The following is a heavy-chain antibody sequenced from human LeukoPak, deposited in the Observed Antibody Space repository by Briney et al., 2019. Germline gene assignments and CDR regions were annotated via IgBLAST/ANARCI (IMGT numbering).Heavy chain of an antibody. CDR1: GFTFGDYA. Sequence: GGSLRLSCTASGFTFGDYAMSWVRQAPGKGLEWLSFIRTKAYGETTQYAASVKGRFTISRDDSKSIAYLQLNSPRTEDTAVYFCTRFYCSSTSCYAGTVDYWGQGTLVTVSS. J-gene: IGHJ4*02. D-gene: IGHD2-2*01. CDR3: TRFYCSSTSCYAGTVDY. V-gene: IGHV3-49*04. CDR2: IRTKAYGETT.